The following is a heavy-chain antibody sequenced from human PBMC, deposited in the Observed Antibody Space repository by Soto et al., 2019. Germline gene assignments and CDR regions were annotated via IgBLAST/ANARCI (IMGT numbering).Heavy chain of an antibody. CDR2: MYYSGST. V-gene: IGHV4-61*01. CDR3: ASWYSSSWSNFDY. J-gene: IGHJ4*02. CDR1: GGSVSSGNYY. Sequence: SETLSLTCTVSGGSVSSGNYYWNWIRQSPGKGLERIGYMYYSGSTNYNPSLKSRVTISVDTSKNQFSLTLSSVTAAATAVYYCASWYSSSWSNFDYWGKGTLGIVSS. D-gene: IGHD6-13*01.